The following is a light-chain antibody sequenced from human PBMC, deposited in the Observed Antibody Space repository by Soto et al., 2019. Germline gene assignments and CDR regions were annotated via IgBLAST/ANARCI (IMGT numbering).Light chain of an antibody. CDR3: QQRSNSPPTWT. CDR1: QSVSRY. V-gene: IGKV3-11*01. J-gene: IGKJ1*01. CDR2: DAS. Sequence: EIVLTQSPATLSLSPGERATLSCRASQSVSRYLAWYQHKPGQAPRLLIYDASKRATGIPARFSGSGSGTDFTLTISSLEPEDFAVYYCQQRSNSPPTWTFGQGTRVEIK.